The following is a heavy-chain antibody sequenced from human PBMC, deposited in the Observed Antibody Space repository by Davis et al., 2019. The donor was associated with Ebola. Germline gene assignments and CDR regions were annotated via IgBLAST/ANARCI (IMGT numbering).Heavy chain of an antibody. D-gene: IGHD6-13*01. CDR2: ISSSGSTI. CDR1: GFTFNSYE. CDR3: ARVVQQQLVYYYYGMDV. Sequence: GESLKISCAASGFTFNSYEMNWVRQAPGKGLEWVSYISSSGSTIYYADSVKGRFTISRDNAKNSLYLQMNSLRAEDTAVYYCARVVQQQLVYYYYGMDVWGQGTTVTVSS. J-gene: IGHJ6*02. V-gene: IGHV3-48*03.